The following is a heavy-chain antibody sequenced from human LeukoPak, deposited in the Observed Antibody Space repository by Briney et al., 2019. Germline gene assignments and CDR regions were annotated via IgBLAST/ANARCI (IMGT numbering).Heavy chain of an antibody. D-gene: IGHD6-6*01. J-gene: IGHJ4*02. V-gene: IGHV4-4*07. CDR2: IYTSGST. CDR3: AREVSSIAARSCGY. CDR1: GGSISSYY. Sequence: SETLSLTCTVSGGSISSYYWSWIRQPAGKGLEWIWRIYTSGSTNYNPSLKSRVTMSVDTSKNQFSLKLSSVTAADTAVYSCAREVSSIAARSCGYWGQGTLVTVSS.